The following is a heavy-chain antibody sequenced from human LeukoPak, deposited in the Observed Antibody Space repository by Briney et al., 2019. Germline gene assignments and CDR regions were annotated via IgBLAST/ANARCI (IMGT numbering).Heavy chain of an antibody. Sequence: GGSLRLSCAASGFTFSSYAIHWVRQAPGEGLEWVTVISYDGSNKYYADSVKGRFTISRDNSKNTLYLQMNSLRAEDTAVYYCARDPVSGSYYYYYMDVWGKGTTVTVSS. V-gene: IGHV3-30*04. J-gene: IGHJ6*03. CDR2: ISYDGSNK. CDR3: ARDPVSGSYYYYYMDV. D-gene: IGHD1-26*01. CDR1: GFTFSSYA.